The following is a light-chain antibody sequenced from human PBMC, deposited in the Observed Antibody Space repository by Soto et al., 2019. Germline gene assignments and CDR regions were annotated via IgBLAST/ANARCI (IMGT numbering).Light chain of an antibody. Sequence: DIQMTQSPSSLFANVGDRVTITCRASQGISNFLPWYQQKPGRAPTLLIFGASNLQTGVPSRFSGSGSGTEFTLTISSLQPEDIATYYCQNTRTTPRTFGQGTKVEIK. J-gene: IGKJ1*01. CDR2: GAS. V-gene: IGKV1-39*01. CDR1: QGISNF. CDR3: QNTRTTPRT.